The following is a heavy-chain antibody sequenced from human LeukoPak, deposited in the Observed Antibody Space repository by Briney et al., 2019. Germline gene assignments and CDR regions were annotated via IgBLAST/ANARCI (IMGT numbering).Heavy chain of an antibody. CDR2: ISGSGGST. V-gene: IGHV3-23*01. D-gene: IGHD5-12*01. CDR3: AKDGYSGYAGPYYFDY. J-gene: IGHJ4*02. CDR1: GFTFSSYA. Sequence: GGSLRFSCAASGFTFSSYAMNWVRQAPGKGLEWVSGISGSGGSTYYADSVKGRFTISRDNSKNTLYLQMNSLRAEDTAIYYCAKDGYSGYAGPYYFDYWGQGTLVTVSS.